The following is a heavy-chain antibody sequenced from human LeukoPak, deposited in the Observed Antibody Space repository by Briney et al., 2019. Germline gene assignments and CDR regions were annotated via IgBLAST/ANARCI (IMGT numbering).Heavy chain of an antibody. Sequence: ASVKVSCKASGYTFTSYYMHWVRQAPGQGLEWMGIINPSGGSTSYAQKFQGRVTMTRDMSTSTVYMELSSLRSEDTAVYYCARSREPKYYFDYWGQGTLITVSS. J-gene: IGHJ4*02. CDR1: GYTFTSYY. CDR3: ARSREPKYYFDY. V-gene: IGHV1-46*01. CDR2: INPSGGST.